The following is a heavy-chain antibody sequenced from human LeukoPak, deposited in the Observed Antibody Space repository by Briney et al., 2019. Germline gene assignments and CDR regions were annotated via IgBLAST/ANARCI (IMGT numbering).Heavy chain of an antibody. CDR2: MNPNSGDA. D-gene: IGHD3-16*01. V-gene: IGHV1-8*03. CDR1: GYIFTTYN. J-gene: IGHJ3*02. Sequence: ASVKVSCKASGYIFTTYNITWVRQATGQGLEWVGWMNPNSGDAGYAQQFQGRVTSTRDTSISTAYMELSSLTFEDTAVYYCAQDRGSLVAFDIWGQGTVVTVSS. CDR3: AQDRGSLVAFDI.